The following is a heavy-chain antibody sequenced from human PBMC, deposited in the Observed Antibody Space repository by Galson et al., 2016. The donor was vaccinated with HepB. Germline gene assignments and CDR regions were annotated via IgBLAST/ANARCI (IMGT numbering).Heavy chain of an antibody. CDR3: ASYRSDCEPFHH. D-gene: IGHD1-26*01. V-gene: IGHV4-59*12. Sequence: ETLSLTCTVSGASISGNYWSWIRQSPGKGPEWIGYLYYSGSTKHNPSRQSRVTISVDTSKNQFSLQLSSMTAADTALYYCASYRSDCEPFHHWGQGTLVTVSS. J-gene: IGHJ1*01. CDR2: LYYSGST. CDR1: GASISGNY.